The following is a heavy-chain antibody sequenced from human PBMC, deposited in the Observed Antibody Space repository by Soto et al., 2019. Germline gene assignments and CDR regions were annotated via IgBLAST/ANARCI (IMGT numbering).Heavy chain of an antibody. Sequence: EVQLVESGGGLVQPGGSLRLSCAASGFTFSSYWMHWVRQAPGKGLVWVSRINSDGSSTSYADSVKGRFTISRDNAKNTLYLQMNSLRAEDTAVYYCARVRGKGGRPDAFDIWGQGTMVTVSS. CDR2: INSDGSST. D-gene: IGHD3-16*01. CDR3: ARVRGKGGRPDAFDI. V-gene: IGHV3-74*01. CDR1: GFTFSSYW. J-gene: IGHJ3*02.